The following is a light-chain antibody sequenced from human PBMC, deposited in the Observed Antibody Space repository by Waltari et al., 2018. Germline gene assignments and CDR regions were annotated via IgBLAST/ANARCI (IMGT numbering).Light chain of an antibody. CDR2: EES. J-gene: IGKJ5*01. CDR3: QYDDFSMSST. V-gene: IGKV1-33*01. CDR1: QDISYY. Sequence: DIQVTQSPSSLSVSVGDRVTITCQASQDISYYLNWYQQKPGKAPKLLIFEESNWAVGVPSRFSGSRSGADCSFTISSLQPEDIGTYYCQYDDFSMSSTFGQGTRLEIK.